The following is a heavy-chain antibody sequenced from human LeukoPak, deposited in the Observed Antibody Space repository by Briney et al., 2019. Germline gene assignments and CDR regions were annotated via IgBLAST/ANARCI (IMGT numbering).Heavy chain of an antibody. J-gene: IGHJ4*02. D-gene: IGHD6-13*01. CDR2: INHRGST. CDR1: GGAFSGYY. CDR3: ASWAGAAAGFNGPLDY. Sequence: PSETLSLTCVVYGGAFSGYYWSWIRQPPGKGLEWIGEINHRGSTNYNPSLKSRVSISVDTSKNQFSLKLSSVTAADTAVYYCASWAGAAAGFNGPLDYWGQGTLVTVSS. V-gene: IGHV4-34*01.